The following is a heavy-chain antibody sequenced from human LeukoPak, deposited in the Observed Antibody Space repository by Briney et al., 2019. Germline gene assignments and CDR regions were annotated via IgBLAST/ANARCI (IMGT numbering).Heavy chain of an antibody. CDR3: ATVLDPLLTGLSIPDC. Sequence: ASVKVSCKVSGYTLTELSMYWVRQAPGKGLEWMGGFDPEDGETIYAQKFQGRVTMTEDTSTDTAYMELSSLRSEDTAVYYCATVLDPLLTGLSIPDCWGQGTLVTVSS. CDR1: GYTLTELS. CDR2: FDPEDGET. D-gene: IGHD3-9*01. J-gene: IGHJ4*02. V-gene: IGHV1-24*01.